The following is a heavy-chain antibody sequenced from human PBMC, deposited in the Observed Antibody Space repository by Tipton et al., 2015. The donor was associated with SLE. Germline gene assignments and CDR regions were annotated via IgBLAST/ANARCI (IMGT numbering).Heavy chain of an antibody. CDR3: ARGLPNFDY. V-gene: IGHV3-21*03. CDR1: GFTFSSYS. J-gene: IGHJ4*02. CDR2: VSSSSSYI. Sequence: GSLRLSCAASGFTFSSYSMNWVRQAPGKGLEWVSCVSSSSSYIYYADSVKGRFTISRDNAKNSLYLHVNSLRAEDTAVYYCARGLPNFDYWGQGTLVTVSS.